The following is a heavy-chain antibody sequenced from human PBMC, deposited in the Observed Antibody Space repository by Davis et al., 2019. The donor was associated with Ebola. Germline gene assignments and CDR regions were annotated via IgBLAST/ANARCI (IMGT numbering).Heavy chain of an antibody. CDR3: ARGLIQGGGWWFDL. D-gene: IGHD3-16*01. CDR1: GGSISSSSYY. J-gene: IGHJ5*02. Sequence: SETLSLTCTVSGGSISSSSYYWGWIRQPPGKGLEWIGSIYYSGSTYYNPSLKSRVTISVDTSKNQFSLKLSSVTAADTAVYYCARGLIQGGGWWFDLWGRGTLVTVSS. V-gene: IGHV4-39*01. CDR2: IYYSGST.